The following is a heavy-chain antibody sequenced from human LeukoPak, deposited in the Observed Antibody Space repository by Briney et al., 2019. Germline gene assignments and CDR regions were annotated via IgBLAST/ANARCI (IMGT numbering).Heavy chain of an antibody. CDR2: IYYSGST. V-gene: IGHV4-59*01. Sequence: SETLSLTCTVSGGSISSYYWSWIRQPPGKGLEWIGYIYYSGSTSYNPSLKSRVTISVDTSKNQFSLKLSSVTAADTAVYYCAGYKVTAMAKGPFDYRGQGTLVTVSS. CDR3: AGYKVTAMAKGPFDY. CDR1: GGSISSYY. J-gene: IGHJ4*02. D-gene: IGHD5-18*01.